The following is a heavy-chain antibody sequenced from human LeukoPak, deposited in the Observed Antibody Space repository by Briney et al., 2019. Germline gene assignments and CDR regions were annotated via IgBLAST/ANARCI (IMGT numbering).Heavy chain of an antibody. CDR2: INHSGST. CDR3: AGYCSGGSCYCFDY. J-gene: IGHJ4*02. V-gene: IGHV4-34*01. CDR1: AASFSGYY. D-gene: IGHD2-15*01. Sequence: SETLSLTCAVCAASFSGYYWSWIRHPRGKGLEWLGEINHSGSTNYNPSLKSPVTISVDTSKNQFSLKLSSVTAADTAVYYCAGYCSGGSCYCFDYWGQGTLVTVSS.